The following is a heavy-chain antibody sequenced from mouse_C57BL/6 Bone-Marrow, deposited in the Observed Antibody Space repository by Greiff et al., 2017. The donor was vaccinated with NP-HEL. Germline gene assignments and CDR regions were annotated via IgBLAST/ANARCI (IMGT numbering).Heavy chain of an antibody. V-gene: IGHV1-15*01. CDR1: GYTFTDYE. Sequence: QVQLQQSGAELVRPGASVTLSCKASGYTFTDYEMHWVKQTPVHGLEWIGAIDPETGGTAYNQKFKGKAILTADKSSSTAYMELRSLTSEDSAVYYCTRPYYGSSFFAYWGQGTLVTVSA. J-gene: IGHJ3*01. D-gene: IGHD1-1*01. CDR3: TRPYYGSSFFAY. CDR2: IDPETGGT.